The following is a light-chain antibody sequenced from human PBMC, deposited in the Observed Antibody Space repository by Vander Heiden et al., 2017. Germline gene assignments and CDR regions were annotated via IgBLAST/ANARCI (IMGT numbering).Light chain of an antibody. V-gene: IGLV1-44*01. CDR1: GSNIGSHA. J-gene: IGLJ3*02. CDR3: GTWDVSRSNWV. CDR2: NND. Sequence: QSVLAQPPSASGTPGQRVTISCSGGGSNIGSHAVTWYHHRPGAAPRLVIYNNDRRPSGVPDRLSGAKSGTSASLAISGLQSEDEGDYYCGTWDVSRSNWVFGGGTKLTVL.